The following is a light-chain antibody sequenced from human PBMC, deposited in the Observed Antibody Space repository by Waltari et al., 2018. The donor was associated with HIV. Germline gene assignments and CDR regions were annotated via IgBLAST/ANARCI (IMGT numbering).Light chain of an antibody. Sequence: PVVTQSSSASASLGASVRLTCTLSSGHSSFAIAWPQQLPEKGPPFLLHVDSDGSHTWGDGIPDRFSCSSSGTERYLTISNLQSDDEADYYCQTWGAGAVVFGGGTRLTVL. CDR2: VDSDGSH. CDR1: SGHSSFA. CDR3: QTWGAGAVV. V-gene: IGLV4-69*01. J-gene: IGLJ2*01.